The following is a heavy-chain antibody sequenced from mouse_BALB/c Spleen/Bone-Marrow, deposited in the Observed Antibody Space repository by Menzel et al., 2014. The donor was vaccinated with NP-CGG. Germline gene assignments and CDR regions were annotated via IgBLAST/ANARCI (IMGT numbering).Heavy chain of an antibody. CDR1: GYAFSIYW. J-gene: IGHJ2*01. Sequence: VRLQQSGAELVRPGSSVKISCKASGYAFSIYWMNWVKQRPGQGLEWIGQIYHGDDDTDYNGKFKGKATLTADRSSSTAYMQLNSLTSEDSAVYFCARGGVSIDYWGQGTTLTVSS. V-gene: IGHV1-80*01. CDR3: ARGGVSIDY. CDR2: IYHGDDDT. D-gene: IGHD6-2*01.